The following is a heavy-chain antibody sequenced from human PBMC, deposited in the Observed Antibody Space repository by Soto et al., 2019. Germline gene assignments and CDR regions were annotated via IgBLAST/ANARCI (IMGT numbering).Heavy chain of an antibody. D-gene: IGHD3-22*01. Sequence: GGSLRLSCAASGFTFISYGMHWGRQAPGKGLEWVAVISYDGSNKYYADSVKGRFTISRDNSKNTLYLQMNSLRAEDTAVYYCAKGESHDSSGYPWDAFDIWGQGTMVTVSS. CDR1: GFTFISYG. CDR3: AKGESHDSSGYPWDAFDI. V-gene: IGHV3-30*18. CDR2: ISYDGSNK. J-gene: IGHJ3*02.